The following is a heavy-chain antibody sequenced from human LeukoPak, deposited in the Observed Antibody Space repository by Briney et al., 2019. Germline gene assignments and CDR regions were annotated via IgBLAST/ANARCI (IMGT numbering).Heavy chain of an antibody. CDR2: IRYDGSNK. D-gene: IGHD6-19*01. J-gene: IGHJ4*02. CDR1: GFTFSSYG. Sequence: GGSLRLSCAASGFTFSSYGMHWVRQAPGKGLEWVAFIRYDGSNKYYADSVKGRFTISRDNSKNTLYLQMNSLRAEDTAVYYCAKIGTRAGTLLDYWGQGTLVTVSS. V-gene: IGHV3-30*02. CDR3: AKIGTRAGTLLDY.